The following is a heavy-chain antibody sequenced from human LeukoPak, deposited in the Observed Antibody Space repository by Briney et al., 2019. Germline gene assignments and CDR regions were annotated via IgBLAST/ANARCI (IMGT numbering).Heavy chain of an antibody. Sequence: GGSLRLSCAASGFTFSSYGMHWVRQAPGKGLEWVAVISYDGSNKYYADSVKGRLTISRDNSKNTLYLQMNSLRAEDTAVYYCAKSRVVPAAGYYYGMDVWGKGTTVTVSS. V-gene: IGHV3-30*18. CDR3: AKSRVVPAAGYYYGMDV. CDR2: ISYDGSNK. D-gene: IGHD2-2*01. J-gene: IGHJ6*04. CDR1: GFTFSSYG.